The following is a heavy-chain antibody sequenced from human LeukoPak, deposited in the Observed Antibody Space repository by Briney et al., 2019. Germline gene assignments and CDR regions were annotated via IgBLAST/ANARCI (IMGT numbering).Heavy chain of an antibody. CDR2: ISYDGSNN. D-gene: IGHD2-2*02. CDR1: AFTFSTYA. J-gene: IGHJ3*02. V-gene: IGHV3-30-3*01. CDR3: ARDKDCSSTSCYNAFDI. Sequence: GGSLRLSCVAAAFTFSTYAMHWVRQAQGKGLEWVAVISYDGSNNYYADSVRGRFTISRDNSENTLYLQVNSLRVEDTAMYYCARDKDCSSTSCYNAFDIWGQGTMVTVSS.